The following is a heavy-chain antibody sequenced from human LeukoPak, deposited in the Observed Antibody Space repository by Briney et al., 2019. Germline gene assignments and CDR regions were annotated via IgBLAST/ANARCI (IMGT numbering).Heavy chain of an antibody. V-gene: IGHV3-7*04. J-gene: IGHJ5*02. CDR1: GFTFSSYW. Sequence: GSLRLSCGASGFTFSSYWMSWVRQAPGKGLEWVANIKQDGSEKYYVDSVKGRFTISRDNAKNSLYLQMNSLRAEDTAVDYCARPADRGHYNWFDPWGQGTLVIVSS. CDR3: ARPADRGHYNWFDP. D-gene: IGHD3-10*01. CDR2: IKQDGSEK.